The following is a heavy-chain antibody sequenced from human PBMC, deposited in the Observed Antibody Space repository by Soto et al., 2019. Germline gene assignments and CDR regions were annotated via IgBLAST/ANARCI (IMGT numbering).Heavy chain of an antibody. V-gene: IGHV2-26*01. Sequence: QVTLKESGPVLVKPTETLTLTCTVSGFSLSNARMGVSWIRQPPGKALEWLAHIFSNDEKSYSTSLKSSLTSSKDASKSQVVLTLTNMDPVDTAKYSCARILPRHDFWSGYYGAGAFDIWGQGTMVTVSS. D-gene: IGHD3-3*01. CDR2: IFSNDEK. CDR3: ARILPRHDFWSGYYGAGAFDI. J-gene: IGHJ3*02. CDR1: GFSLSNARMG.